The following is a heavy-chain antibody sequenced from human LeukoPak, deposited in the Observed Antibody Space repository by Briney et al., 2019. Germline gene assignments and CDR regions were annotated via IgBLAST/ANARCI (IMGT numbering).Heavy chain of an antibody. CDR3: ARGTTSIPDY. CDR2: IYTSGGT. J-gene: IGHJ4*02. Sequence: SETMSLTCTVSGGSISSGSYYWSWIRQPAGKGLEWTGRIYTSGGTNYNPSLKSRVTISVDTSKNQFSLKLSSVTAADTAVYYCARGTTSIPDYWGQGTLVTVSS. V-gene: IGHV4-61*02. D-gene: IGHD1/OR15-1a*01. CDR1: GGSISSGSYY.